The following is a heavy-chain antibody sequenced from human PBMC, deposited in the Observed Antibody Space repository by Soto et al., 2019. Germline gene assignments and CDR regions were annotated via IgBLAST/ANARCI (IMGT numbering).Heavy chain of an antibody. V-gene: IGHV3-23*01. J-gene: IGHJ6*03. Sequence: EVQLLESGGGLVQPGGSLRHSCAASGFTFSSYAMSWVRQAPGKGLEWVSAISGSGGSTYYADSVKGRFTIYRDNSKNKLYLQMNSLRAEDTAVYYCALREMGCSGGSCYSLHYYYYYMDVWGKGTTVTVSS. CDR1: GFTFSSYA. CDR3: ALREMGCSGGSCYSLHYYYYYMDV. CDR2: ISGSGGST. D-gene: IGHD2-15*01.